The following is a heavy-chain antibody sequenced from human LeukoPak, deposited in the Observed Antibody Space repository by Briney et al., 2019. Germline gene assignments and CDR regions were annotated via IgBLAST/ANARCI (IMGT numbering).Heavy chain of an antibody. CDR3: ARGGIVVVTAIFY. CDR1: GFTFSSYA. J-gene: IGHJ4*02. D-gene: IGHD2-21*02. Sequence: QPGRSLRLSCAASGFTFSSYAMHWVRQAPGKGLEWVAVISYDGSNKYYADSVKGRFTISRDNSKNTLYLQMNSLRAEDTAVYYCARGGIVVVTAIFYWGQGTLVTVSS. V-gene: IGHV3-30-3*01. CDR2: ISYDGSNK.